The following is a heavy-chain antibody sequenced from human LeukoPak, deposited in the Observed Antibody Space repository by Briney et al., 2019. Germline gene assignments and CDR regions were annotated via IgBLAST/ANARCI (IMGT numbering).Heavy chain of an antibody. CDR3: AKDKRGGYYDSSGYSFDY. D-gene: IGHD3-22*01. CDR1: GFTFNSYS. V-gene: IGHV3-30-3*01. J-gene: IGHJ4*02. CDR2: ISDDETYK. Sequence: GGSLRLSCAASGFTFNSYSMHWVRQAPGKGLEWVTAISDDETYKFYADSVKGRFTISRDNSKNTLYLQMNSLRAEDTAVYYCAKDKRGGYYDSSGYSFDYWGQGTLVTVSS.